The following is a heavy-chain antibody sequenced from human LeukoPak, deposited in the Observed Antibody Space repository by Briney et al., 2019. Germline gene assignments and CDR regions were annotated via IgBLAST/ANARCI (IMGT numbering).Heavy chain of an antibody. Sequence: GGSLRLSCVASGFNFDEYAMNWVRQAPGKGLEWISCIYRDSSVKHYADSVRGRFTVSRDSAKNSVYLQMNSLRAEDTAVYFCARYGSGSNYRDPFDSWGQGTLVTVSS. CDR1: GFNFDEYA. CDR2: IYRDSSVK. D-gene: IGHD3-10*01. CDR3: ARYGSGSNYRDPFDS. V-gene: IGHV3-48*01. J-gene: IGHJ4*02.